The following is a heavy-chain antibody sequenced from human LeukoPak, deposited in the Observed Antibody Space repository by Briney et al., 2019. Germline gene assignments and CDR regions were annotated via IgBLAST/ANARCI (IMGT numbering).Heavy chain of an antibody. CDR1: GFTFSSYW. V-gene: IGHV3-74*01. Sequence: GGSLRLSCAASGFTFSSYWMHWVRQAPGQGLVWVSCINSDGSNTNYADSVKGRFTISRDNAKNTLYLQMNSLRAEDTAVYYCARRASGSPAYWGQGILVTVSS. CDR2: INSDGSNT. J-gene: IGHJ4*02. CDR3: ARRASGSPAY. D-gene: IGHD1-26*01.